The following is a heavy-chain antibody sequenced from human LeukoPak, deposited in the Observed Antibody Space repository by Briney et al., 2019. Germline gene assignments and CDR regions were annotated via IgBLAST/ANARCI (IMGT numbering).Heavy chain of an antibody. Sequence: PSETLSLTCTVSGGSISSGGYSWSWIRQPPGKGLEWIGYIYHSGSTYYNPSLKSRVTISVDRSKNQFSLKLSSVTAADTAVYYCASSITIFGVAPNWFDPWGQGALVTVSS. CDR3: ASSITIFGVAPNWFDP. J-gene: IGHJ5*02. CDR2: IYHSGST. D-gene: IGHD3-3*01. CDR1: GGSISSGGYS. V-gene: IGHV4-30-2*01.